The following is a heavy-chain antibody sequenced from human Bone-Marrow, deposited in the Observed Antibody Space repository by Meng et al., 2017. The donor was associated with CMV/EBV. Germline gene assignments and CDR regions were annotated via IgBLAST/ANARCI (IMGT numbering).Heavy chain of an antibody. CDR2: IYSGGST. CDR3: ARDGTWLRFFEWLFEY. D-gene: IGHD3-3*01. J-gene: IGHJ4*02. V-gene: IGHV3-66*02. CDR1: GFTVSSNY. Sequence: GGSLRLSCAASGFTVSSNYMRWVRQAPGKGLEWVSVIYSGGSTYYADSVKGRFTISRDNSKNKLYLQMNSLRAEDTAVYYCARDGTWLRFFEWLFEYWGQGPPVPVYS.